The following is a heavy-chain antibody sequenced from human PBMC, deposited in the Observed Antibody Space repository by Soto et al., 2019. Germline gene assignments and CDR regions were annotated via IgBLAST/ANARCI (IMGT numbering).Heavy chain of an antibody. J-gene: IGHJ4*02. D-gene: IGHD3-22*01. Sequence: SVKVSCKALRGTFTNHAFSWVRQAPGQGLEWMGGIMPFFGSGNYAQKFQGRINITADESTSSVYLELTSLRSEDTAVYYCARDRAGYYSHFVYWGQGTLVTVSS. V-gene: IGHV1-69*13. CDR1: RGTFTNHA. CDR3: ARDRAGYYSHFVY. CDR2: IMPFFGSG.